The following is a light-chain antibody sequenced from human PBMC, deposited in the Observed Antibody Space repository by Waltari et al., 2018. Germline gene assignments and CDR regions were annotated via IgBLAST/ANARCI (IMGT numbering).Light chain of an antibody. CDR3: QQSYDTPRT. CDR2: AAS. Sequence: DFQMTQSPSSLSASVGDRVPITCRASQYISTYLNWYQQKPGKGPKLLIYAASTLQSGVPSRFSGSGAGTDFTFTISSLQLEDFATYYCQQSYDTPRTFGQGTKVEVK. V-gene: IGKV1-39*01. CDR1: QYISTY. J-gene: IGKJ1*01.